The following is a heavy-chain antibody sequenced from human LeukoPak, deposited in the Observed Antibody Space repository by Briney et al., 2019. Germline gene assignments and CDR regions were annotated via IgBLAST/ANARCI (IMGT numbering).Heavy chain of an antibody. J-gene: IGHJ5*02. Sequence: ASVKVSCTVSGYTLTELSMHWVRQAPGKGLEWMGGFYPEDGETIYAQKFQGRVTMTEDTSTDTAYMELSSLRSEDTAVYYCAVNYYGSGSYYHNWFDPWGQGTLVTVSS. CDR3: AVNYYGSGSYYHNWFDP. CDR2: FYPEDGET. V-gene: IGHV1-24*01. D-gene: IGHD3-10*01. CDR1: GYTLTELS.